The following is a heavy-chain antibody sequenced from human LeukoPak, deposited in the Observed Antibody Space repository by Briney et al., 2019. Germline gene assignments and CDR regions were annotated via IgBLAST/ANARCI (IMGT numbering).Heavy chain of an antibody. Sequence: GGSLRLSCAASGFTFSDYAMGWVRQAPGKGLEWVSGMSAGGDITKYADSVKGRFTISRDNSKNTLYLQMNSLRAEDTAVYYCAKGATVTPDYWGQGTLVTVSS. CDR2: MSAGGDIT. CDR1: GFTFSDYA. D-gene: IGHD4-11*01. J-gene: IGHJ4*02. V-gene: IGHV3-23*01. CDR3: AKGATVTPDY.